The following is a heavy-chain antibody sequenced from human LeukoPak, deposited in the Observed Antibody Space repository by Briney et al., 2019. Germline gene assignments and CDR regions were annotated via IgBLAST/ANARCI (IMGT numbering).Heavy chain of an antibody. Sequence: PGGSLRLSCAASGFTFSSYWMSWVRQAPGKGLEWVANIKQDGSEKYYVDSVKGRFTISRDNAKNSLYLQMNSLRAEDTAVYYCARDRIAVASKLGYMDVWGKGTTVTVSS. CDR3: ARDRIAVASKLGYMDV. CDR1: GFTFSSYW. J-gene: IGHJ6*03. V-gene: IGHV3-7*01. CDR2: IKQDGSEK. D-gene: IGHD6-19*01.